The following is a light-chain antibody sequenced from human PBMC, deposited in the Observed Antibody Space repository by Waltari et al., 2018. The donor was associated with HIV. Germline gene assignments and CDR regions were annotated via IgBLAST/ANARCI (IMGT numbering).Light chain of an antibody. J-gene: IGKJ4*01. V-gene: IGKV4-1*01. CDR2: WAS. CDR3: QQYYSAPPT. Sequence: DIVMTQSPDSLAVSLGERATINCKSSQSVLYSSNNKNYLAWYQQKPGHPPTLLIYWASSRESWVPDRFSGGGSGTDFTLTISSLQAEDVAVYYCQQYYSAPPTFGGGTKVEI. CDR1: QSVLYSSNNKNY.